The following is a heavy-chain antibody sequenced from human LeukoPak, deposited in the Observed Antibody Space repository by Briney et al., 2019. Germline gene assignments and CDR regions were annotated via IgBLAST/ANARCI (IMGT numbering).Heavy chain of an antibody. CDR2: IIPIFGTA. Sequence: ASVKVSCKASGGTFSSYAISWVRQAPGQGLEWMGGIIPIFGTANYAQKFQGRVTITADKSTSTAYMELSSLRSEDTAVYYCATDYYDSSGFPTHYYMDVWGKGTMVTVSS. CDR3: ATDYYDSSGFPTHYYMDV. V-gene: IGHV1-69*06. D-gene: IGHD3-22*01. CDR1: GGTFSSYA. J-gene: IGHJ6*03.